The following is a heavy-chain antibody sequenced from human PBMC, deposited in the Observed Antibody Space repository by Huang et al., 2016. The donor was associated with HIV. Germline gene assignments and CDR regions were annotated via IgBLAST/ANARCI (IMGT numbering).Heavy chain of an antibody. Sequence: QVQLVQSGAEVKNPGASVRVSCKASGYTFTDSNIHWVRQAPGQGLEWMGGIKPKSGGTSYAQIFQGRGTMTRDTTISTVHMDLRRIQSDDTAVYFCARDWSFGSSTSPADWGQGTLVTVSS. CDR2: IKPKSGGT. CDR1: GYTFTDSN. J-gene: IGHJ4*02. D-gene: IGHD6-6*01. CDR3: ARDWSFGSSTSPAD. V-gene: IGHV1-2*02.